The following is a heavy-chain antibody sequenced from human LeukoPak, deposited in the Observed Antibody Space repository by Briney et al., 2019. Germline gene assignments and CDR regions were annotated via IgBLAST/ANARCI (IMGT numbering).Heavy chain of an antibody. CDR2: ITGSGSTT. J-gene: IGHJ4*02. V-gene: IGHV3-23*01. Sequence: GGSLRPSCAASGFTFSSYTMNWFRKAPGKGLEWVSGITGSGSTTYYADSVKGRFTISRDNSKNTLFLQMNSLRVEDTAVYYCAKSGLNRFDYWGQGALVTVSS. D-gene: IGHD2-15*01. CDR3: AKSGLNRFDY. CDR1: GFTFSSYT.